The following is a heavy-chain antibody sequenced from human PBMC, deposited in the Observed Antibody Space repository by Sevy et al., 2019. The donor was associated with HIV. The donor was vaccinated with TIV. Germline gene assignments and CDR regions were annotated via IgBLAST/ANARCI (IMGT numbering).Heavy chain of an antibody. Sequence: GGSLRLSCAASGFTFDDYAMHWVRQAPGKGLEWVSGISWNSGSIGYADSVKGRFTISRENAKNSLYLQMNSLRAEDTALYYCATAGGGKWLTRGDAFDIWGQGTMVTVSS. D-gene: IGHD6-19*01. CDR3: ATAGGGKWLTRGDAFDI. V-gene: IGHV3-9*01. CDR2: ISWNSGSI. CDR1: GFTFDDYA. J-gene: IGHJ3*02.